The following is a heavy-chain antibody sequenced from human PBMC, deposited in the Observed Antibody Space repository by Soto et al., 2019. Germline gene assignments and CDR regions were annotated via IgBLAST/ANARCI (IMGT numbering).Heavy chain of an antibody. Sequence: EVQLVESGGDLVQPGGSLRLSCAVSGFSFRNYWMSWVRQAPGKGLEWVANINLDGSEQNFLDSVKGRFTISRDNGKNSLFLQMNSLRAEDTAVYYCARDIGYSSFDYWGQGTLVTVSS. J-gene: IGHJ4*02. D-gene: IGHD2-15*01. CDR1: GFSFRNYW. CDR2: INLDGSEQ. CDR3: ARDIGYSSFDY. V-gene: IGHV3-7*01.